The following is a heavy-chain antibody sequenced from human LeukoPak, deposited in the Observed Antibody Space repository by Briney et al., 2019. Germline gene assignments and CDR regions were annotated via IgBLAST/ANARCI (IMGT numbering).Heavy chain of an antibody. CDR3: ARDLTGAVFDF. Sequence: GGSLRLSCEASGFTFSSYWMHWVRQVPGKGLVCVSRITSDGSSTSYADSVRGRFTVSRDNAKNTVYLQMNSLRAEDTAVYYCARDLTGAVFDFWGQGTLVTVSS. CDR1: GFTFSSYW. D-gene: IGHD1-26*01. CDR2: ITSDGSST. V-gene: IGHV3-74*01. J-gene: IGHJ4*02.